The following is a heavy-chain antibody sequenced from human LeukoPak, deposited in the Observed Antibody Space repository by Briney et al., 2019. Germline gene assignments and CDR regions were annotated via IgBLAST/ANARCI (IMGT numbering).Heavy chain of an antibody. Sequence: GGSLRLSCAASGLTFSRYNMNWVRQAPGKGLEWVSSIGTSSNNIYYTDSVKGRFTISRDNAKNSLYLQVDSLRVEDTAVYFFASGTVGNNALDSWGPGPLVTVSS. CDR3: ASGTVGNNALDS. V-gene: IGHV3-21*01. CDR2: IGTSSNNI. CDR1: GLTFSRYN. J-gene: IGHJ4*02. D-gene: IGHD1/OR15-1a*01.